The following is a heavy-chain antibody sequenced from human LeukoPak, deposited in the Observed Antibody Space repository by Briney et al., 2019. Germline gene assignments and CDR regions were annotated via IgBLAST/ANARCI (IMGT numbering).Heavy chain of an antibody. V-gene: IGHV4-61*02. Sequence: SETLSLTCTVSGGSISSGSYSWSWIRQPAGKGLEWIGRIYTSGSTNYNPSLKSRVTISVDRSKNQFSLKLSSVTAADTAVYYCARARPDYFDYWGQGTPVTVSS. CDR2: IYTSGST. CDR1: GGSISSGSYS. CDR3: ARARPDYFDY. J-gene: IGHJ4*02.